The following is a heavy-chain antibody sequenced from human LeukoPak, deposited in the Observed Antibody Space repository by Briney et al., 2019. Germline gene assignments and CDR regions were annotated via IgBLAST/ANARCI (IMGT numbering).Heavy chain of an antibody. CDR3: ARWDSGSCSD. CDR1: GFTFSDHS. CDR2: TKNKANSYTT. Sequence: SGGSLRPSCAPSGFTFSDHSMDGVPQAPGKGLGWVGRTKNKANSYTTEYAASVKSRFTISRDESKNSLYLQMSSLKTEDTAVYYCARWDSGSCSDWGQGTLVTVSS. D-gene: IGHD1-26*01. J-gene: IGHJ4*02. V-gene: IGHV3-72*01.